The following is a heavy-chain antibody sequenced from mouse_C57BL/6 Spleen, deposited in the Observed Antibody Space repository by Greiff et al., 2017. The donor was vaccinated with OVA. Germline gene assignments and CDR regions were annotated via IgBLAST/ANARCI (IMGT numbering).Heavy chain of an antibody. CDR3: TSPYDYEDWFAY. CDR1: GFTFSNYW. J-gene: IGHJ3*01. CDR2: IRLKSDNYAT. D-gene: IGHD2-4*01. Sequence: EVQGVESGGGLVQPGGSMKLSCVASGFTFSNYWMNWVRQSPEKGLEWVAQIRLKSDNYATHYAESVKGRFTISRDDSKSSVYLQMNNLRAEDTGIYYCTSPYDYEDWFAYWGQGTLVTVSA. V-gene: IGHV6-3*01.